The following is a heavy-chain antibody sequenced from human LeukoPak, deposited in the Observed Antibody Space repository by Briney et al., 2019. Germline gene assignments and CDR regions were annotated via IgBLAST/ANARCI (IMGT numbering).Heavy chain of an antibody. CDR2: ISSSSSHI. D-gene: IGHD6-19*01. J-gene: IGHJ6*03. CDR1: GFTFSSYS. CDR3: ARGVQWLAPLGYYYYMDV. V-gene: IGHV3-21*01. Sequence: GGSLRLSCAASGFTFSSYSMNWVRQAPGKGLEWVSSISSSSSHIYYADSVKGRFTISRDNAKNSLYLQMNSLRAEDTAVYYCARGVQWLAPLGYYYYMDVWGKGTTVTVSS.